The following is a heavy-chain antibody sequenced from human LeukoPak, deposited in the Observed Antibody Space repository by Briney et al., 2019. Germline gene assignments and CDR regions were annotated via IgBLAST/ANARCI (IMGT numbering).Heavy chain of an antibody. CDR2: ISSSGSTI. Sequence: GGSLRLSCAASGFTFSDYYMSWIRQAPGKGLEWVSYISSSGSTIYYADSVKGRFTISRDNAKNSLYLQMNSLRAEDTAVYYCARDPLRFLDEVPSPKRPPVWFDPWGQGTLVTVSS. CDR1: GFTFSDYY. J-gene: IGHJ5*02. V-gene: IGHV3-11*01. D-gene: IGHD3-3*01. CDR3: ARDPLRFLDEVPSPKRPPVWFDP.